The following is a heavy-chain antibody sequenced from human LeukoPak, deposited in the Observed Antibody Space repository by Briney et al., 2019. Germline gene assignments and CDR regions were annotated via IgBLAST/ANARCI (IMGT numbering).Heavy chain of an antibody. V-gene: IGHV3-15*07. CDR3: TQETYYDFWSGYYGMDV. Sequence: GGSLRLSCAASGFTFSNAWMNWVRQAPGKGLEWVGRIKSKTDGGTTDYAAPVKGRFTISRDDSKNTLYLQMNSLKTEDTAVYYCTQETYYDFWSGYYGMDVWGQGTTVTVPS. CDR1: GFTFSNAW. J-gene: IGHJ6*02. D-gene: IGHD3-3*01. CDR2: IKSKTDGGTT.